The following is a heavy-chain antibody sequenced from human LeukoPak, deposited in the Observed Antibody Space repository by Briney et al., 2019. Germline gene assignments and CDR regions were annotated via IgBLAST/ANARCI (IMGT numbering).Heavy chain of an antibody. J-gene: IGHJ3*02. Sequence: TGGSLRLSCAASGFTFSSYWMSWVRQAPGKGLEWLANIQEDGSEQYYVDSVKGRFTISRDNAKNSLYLQMNSPRAEDTAVYYCAKQGRQIPFGGVVAIAPFDIWGQGTMVTVSS. CDR1: GFTFSSYW. CDR3: AKQGRQIPFGGVVAIAPFDI. V-gene: IGHV3-7*01. D-gene: IGHD3-16*02. CDR2: IQEDGSEQ.